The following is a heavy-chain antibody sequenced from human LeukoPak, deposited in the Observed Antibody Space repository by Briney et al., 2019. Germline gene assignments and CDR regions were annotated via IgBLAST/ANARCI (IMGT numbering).Heavy chain of an antibody. CDR2: INPNSGGT. CDR3: ARGGSSWSSEYFQH. Sequence: ASVKVSCKVSGYTLTELSMHWVRQAPGQGLEWMGWINPNSGGTNYAQKFQGRVTMTRDTSISTAYMELSRLRSDDAAVYYCARGGSSWSSEYFQHWGQGTLVTVSS. J-gene: IGHJ1*01. D-gene: IGHD6-13*01. CDR1: GYTLTELS. V-gene: IGHV1-2*02.